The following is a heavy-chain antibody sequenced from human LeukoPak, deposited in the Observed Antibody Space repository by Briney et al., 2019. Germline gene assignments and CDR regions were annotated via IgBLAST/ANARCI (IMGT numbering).Heavy chain of an antibody. CDR2: ISAYNGNT. CDR3: ALTSYYYGSGSYFGPDY. Sequence: ASVKVSCKASGYTITSYGISWVRQAPGQGLEWMGWISAYNGNTNYAQKLQGRVTMTTDTSTSTAYMELRSLRSDDTAVYYCALTSYYYGSGSYFGPDYWGQGTLVTVSS. J-gene: IGHJ4*02. D-gene: IGHD3-10*01. CDR1: GYTITSYG. V-gene: IGHV1-18*01.